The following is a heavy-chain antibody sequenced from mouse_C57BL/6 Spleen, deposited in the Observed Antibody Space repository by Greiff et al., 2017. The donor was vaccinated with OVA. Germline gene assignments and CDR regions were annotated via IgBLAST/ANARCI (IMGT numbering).Heavy chain of an antibody. CDR1: SYSFTGYY. CDR3: ARSEGSSYWYFDV. CDR2: IYPYNGVS. J-gene: IGHJ1*03. V-gene: IGHV1-31*01. Sequence: VHVKQSGPELVKPGASVKISCKASSYSFTGYYMHWVKQSHGNILDWIGYIYPYNGVSSYNQKFKGKATLTVDKSSSTAYMELRSLTSEDSAVYYCARSEGSSYWYFDVWGTGTTVTVSS.